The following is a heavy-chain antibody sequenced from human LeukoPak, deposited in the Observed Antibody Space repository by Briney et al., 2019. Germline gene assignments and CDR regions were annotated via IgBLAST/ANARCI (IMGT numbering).Heavy chain of an antibody. V-gene: IGHV4-61*02. Sequence: SQTLSLTCTVPNVTISSGRYYWSWIRQPAGKGLEWIGRIFPSGSANYSPSLKRRVTLSVDTSKTQFSLILNSVTAADAAVYYCARQAPLDGDFDFWGQGTLVTVSS. D-gene: IGHD3/OR15-3a*01. CDR2: IFPSGSA. J-gene: IGHJ4*02. CDR3: ARQAPLDGDFDF. CDR1: NVTISSGRYY.